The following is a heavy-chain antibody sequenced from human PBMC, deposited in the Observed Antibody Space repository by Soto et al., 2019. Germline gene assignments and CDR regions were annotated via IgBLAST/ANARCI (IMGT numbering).Heavy chain of an antibody. D-gene: IGHD6-6*01. J-gene: IGHJ6*02. CDR1: GFSLSTSGMC. V-gene: IGHV2-70*01. Sequence: SGPTLVNPXQTLTLTCTFSGFSLSTSGMCVSWIRQPPGKALEWLALIDWDDDKYYSTSLKTRLTISKDTSKNQVVLTMTNMDPVDTATYYCARAIAARSFYYGMDVWGQGTTVTVSS. CDR3: ARAIAARSFYYGMDV. CDR2: IDWDDDK.